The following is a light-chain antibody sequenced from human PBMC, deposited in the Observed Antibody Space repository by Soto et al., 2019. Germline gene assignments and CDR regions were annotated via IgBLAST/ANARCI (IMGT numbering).Light chain of an antibody. V-gene: IGLV2-8*01. CDR1: SSDVGGYNY. Sequence: QSALTQPPSASGSPGQSVTISCTGTSSDVGGYNYVYWYQQYPGKAPKLMIYEVLKRPSGVPDRFSGSRSGNTASLTVSGLQAEDEADYYCSSKAGRNFVVFGGGTKLT. CDR2: EVL. J-gene: IGLJ2*01. CDR3: SSKAGRNFVV.